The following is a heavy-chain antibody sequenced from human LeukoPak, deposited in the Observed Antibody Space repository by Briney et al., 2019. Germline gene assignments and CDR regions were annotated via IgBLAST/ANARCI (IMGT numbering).Heavy chain of an antibody. D-gene: IGHD6-19*01. CDR1: GFTFSSYG. CDR2: ISYDGNNK. CDR3: AKYQRQWLPKGGFDY. Sequence: GGSLRLSCAASGFTFSSYGMHWVRQAPGKGLEWVAVISYDGNNKYYADSVMGRFTISRDNSKNTLYLQMDNLRAEDTAVYYCAKYQRQWLPKGGFDYWGQGTLVTVSS. V-gene: IGHV3-30*18. J-gene: IGHJ4*02.